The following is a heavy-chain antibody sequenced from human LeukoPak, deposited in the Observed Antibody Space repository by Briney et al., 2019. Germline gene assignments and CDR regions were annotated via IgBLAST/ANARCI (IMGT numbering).Heavy chain of an antibody. D-gene: IGHD6-13*01. CDR2: ISAYNGNT. CDR3: AREGYSSSWYQLDY. CDR1: GYTFTGYY. V-gene: IGHV1-18*04. Sequence: GASVKVSCKASGYTFTGYYMHWVRQAPGQGLEWMGWISAYNGNTNYAQKLQGRVTMTTDTSTSTAYMELRSLRSDDTAVYYCAREGYSSSWYQLDYWGQGTLVTVSS. J-gene: IGHJ4*02.